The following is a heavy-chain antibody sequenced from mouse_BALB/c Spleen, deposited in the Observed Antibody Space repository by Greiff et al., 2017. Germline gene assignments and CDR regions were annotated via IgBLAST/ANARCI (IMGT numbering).Heavy chain of an antibody. Sequence: QVQLQQPGAELVMPGASVKMSCKASGYTFTDYWMHWVKQRPGQGLEWIGAIDTSDSYTSYNQKFKGKATLTVDESSSTAYMQLSSLTSEDSAVYYCARRAGYGNWYFDYWGQGTTLTVSS. CDR3: ARRAGYGNWYFDY. D-gene: IGHD2-10*02. CDR1: GYTFTDYW. V-gene: IGHV1-69*01. J-gene: IGHJ2*01. CDR2: IDTSDSYT.